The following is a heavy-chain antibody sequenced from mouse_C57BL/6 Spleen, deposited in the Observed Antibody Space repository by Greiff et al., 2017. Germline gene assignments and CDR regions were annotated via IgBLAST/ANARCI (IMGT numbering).Heavy chain of an antibody. V-gene: IGHV1-69*01. Sequence: QVQLQQPGAELVMPGASVKLSCKASGYTFTSYWMHWVKQRPGQGLEWIGEIDPSDSYTNYNQKFKGKSTLTVDKSSSTAYMQLSSLASEDSAVYYCARGGTGTAWFAYWGQGTLVTVSA. J-gene: IGHJ3*01. D-gene: IGHD4-1*01. CDR1: GYTFTSYW. CDR2: IDPSDSYT. CDR3: ARGGTGTAWFAY.